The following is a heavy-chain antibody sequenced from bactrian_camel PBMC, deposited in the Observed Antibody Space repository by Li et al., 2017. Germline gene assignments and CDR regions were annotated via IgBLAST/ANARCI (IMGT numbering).Heavy chain of an antibody. CDR2: IDRLRKT. CDR1: GYTHGSYT. Sequence: HVQLVESGGDSVQVGGSLTLSCKASGYTHGSYTMAWFRRGPGNEREGIAAIDRLRKTTYADSVKGRFAISRDNAKNTLYLQLNSLKTEDTAMYYCANAEGRLPSDYWGQGTQVTVST. J-gene: IGHJ4*01. V-gene: IGHV3S55*01. CDR3: ANAEGRLPSDY. D-gene: IGHD1*01.